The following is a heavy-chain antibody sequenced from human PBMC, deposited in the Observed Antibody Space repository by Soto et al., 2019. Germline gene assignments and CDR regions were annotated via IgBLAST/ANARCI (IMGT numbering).Heavy chain of an antibody. CDR2: INPNSGGT. CDR3: ARASWIVGANWFDP. Sequence: ASVKVSCKACGYTFTGYYMHWVGQAPGQGLEWMGWINPNSGGTNYAQKFQGRVTMTRDTSISTAYMELSRLRSDDTAVYYCARASWIVGANWFDPWGQGTLVTVSS. CDR1: GYTFTGYY. J-gene: IGHJ5*02. D-gene: IGHD1-26*01. V-gene: IGHV1-2*02.